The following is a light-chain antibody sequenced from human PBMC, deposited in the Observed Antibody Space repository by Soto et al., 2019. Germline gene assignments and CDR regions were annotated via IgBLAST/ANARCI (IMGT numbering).Light chain of an antibody. J-gene: IGKJ2*01. CDR2: GAS. CDR1: QSVSSSN. Sequence: EIVLTQSPGTLSLSPGERATLSCRASQSVSSSNVAWYQQKPGQAPRLLIYGASSRATGIPDRFSGSGSGTDFTLTISRLEPEDFSVYYCQQYGSSLMYTFGQGTKLEIK. V-gene: IGKV3-20*01. CDR3: QQYGSSLMYT.